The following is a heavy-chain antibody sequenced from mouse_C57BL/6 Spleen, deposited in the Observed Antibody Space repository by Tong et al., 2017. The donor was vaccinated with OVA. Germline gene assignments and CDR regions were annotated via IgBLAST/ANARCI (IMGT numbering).Heavy chain of an antibody. D-gene: IGHD1-1*01. CDR1: GFTFSSYA. J-gene: IGHJ3*01. Sequence: EVQLQESGGGLVKPGGSLKLSCAASGFTFSSYAMSWVRQTPEKRLEWVAYISSGGDYIYYADTVKGRFTISRDNARNTLYLQMSSLKSEDTAMYYCTRDRGSSYLFAYWGQGTLVTVSA. CDR2: ISSGGDYI. CDR3: TRDRGSSYLFAY. V-gene: IGHV5-9-1*02.